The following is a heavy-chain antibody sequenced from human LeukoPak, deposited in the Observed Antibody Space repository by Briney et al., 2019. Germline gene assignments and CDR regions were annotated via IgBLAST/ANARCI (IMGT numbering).Heavy chain of an antibody. CDR3: ARDSINWPADLNWFDP. CDR1: GFTFSSFG. V-gene: IGHV3-21*01. D-gene: IGHD6-13*01. Sequence: GGSLRLSCAASGFTFSSFGMNWVRQAPGKGLEWVSSISSSSSYIYYADSVKGRFTISRDNAKNSLYLQMNSLRAEDTAVYYCARDSINWPADLNWFDPWGQGTLVTVSS. CDR2: ISSSSSYI. J-gene: IGHJ5*02.